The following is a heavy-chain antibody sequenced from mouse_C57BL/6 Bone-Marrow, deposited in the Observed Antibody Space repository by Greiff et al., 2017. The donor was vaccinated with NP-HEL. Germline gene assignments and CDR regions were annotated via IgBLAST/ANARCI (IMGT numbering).Heavy chain of an antibody. J-gene: IGHJ2*01. CDR2: INPNNGGT. D-gene: IGHD1-1*01. CDR1: GYTFTDYY. V-gene: IGHV1-26*01. Sequence: EVQLQQSGPELVKPGASVKISCKASGYTFTDYYMNWVKQSHGQSLEWIGDINPNNGGTSYNQKFKGKATLTVDKSSSTAYMELRSLTSEDSAVYYCAREDYYGSSIYFDYWGQGTTLTVSS. CDR3: AREDYYGSSIYFDY.